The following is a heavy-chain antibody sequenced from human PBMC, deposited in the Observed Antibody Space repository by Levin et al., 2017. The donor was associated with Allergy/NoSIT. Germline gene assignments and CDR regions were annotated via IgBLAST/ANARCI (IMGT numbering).Heavy chain of an antibody. J-gene: IGHJ5*02. Sequence: SETLSLTCAVSGGSISSNNWWNWVRQPPGKGLEWIGEIYHSGFTNYNPSLKSRATISVDKSKNQFSLKLSSVTAADTAVYYCARNATLTVTSWFDPWGQGTLVTVSS. CDR1: GGSISSNNW. V-gene: IGHV4-4*02. D-gene: IGHD4-17*01. CDR3: ARNATLTVTSWFDP. CDR2: IYHSGFT.